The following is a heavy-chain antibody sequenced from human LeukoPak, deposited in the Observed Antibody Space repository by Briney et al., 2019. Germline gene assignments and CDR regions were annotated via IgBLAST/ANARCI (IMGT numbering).Heavy chain of an antibody. Sequence: GASVKLSCKASGYTFTGSYMHRVRQAPGQGLEWMGWINPNSGGTNYAQKFQGRVTMTRDTSISTAYMELSRLRSDDTAVYYCARGPYRSSSHFDYWGQGTLVTVSS. V-gene: IGHV1-2*02. CDR2: INPNSGGT. CDR3: ARGPYRSSSHFDY. D-gene: IGHD6-6*01. CDR1: GYTFTGSY. J-gene: IGHJ4*02.